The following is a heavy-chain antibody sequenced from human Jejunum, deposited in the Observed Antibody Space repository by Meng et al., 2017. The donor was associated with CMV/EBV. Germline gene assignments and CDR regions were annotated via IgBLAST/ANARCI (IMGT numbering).Heavy chain of an antibody. CDR2: IYYTGTT. CDR3: ARGIYDFWEPDY. J-gene: IGHJ4*02. D-gene: IGHD3-3*01. Sequence: QRNLQESGPGLMKPSATLSLTCTVPGASITNNSHFWGWIRQAPGKGLEWIGTIYYTGTTYNNPSLKSRVAISIDTSKNQFSLKLTSVTAADTAKYYCARGIYDFWEPDYWGQGTLVTVSS. CDR1: GASITNNSHF. V-gene: IGHV4-39*07.